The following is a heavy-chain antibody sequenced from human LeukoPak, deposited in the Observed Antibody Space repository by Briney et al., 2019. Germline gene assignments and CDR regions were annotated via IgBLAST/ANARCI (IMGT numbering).Heavy chain of an antibody. CDR3: ARDGTSYYEGSGYDS. Sequence: ASVKVSCKASNSTFSGMSWVRQAPGQGLEWMGWIGAYSGDTHYAQKVQDRVTLTADTSTNTAFMELRSLTSDDTAIYYCARDGTSYYEGSGYDSWGQGTLVTVTS. CDR2: IGAYSGDT. CDR1: NSTFSG. D-gene: IGHD3-22*01. J-gene: IGHJ4*02. V-gene: IGHV1-18*01.